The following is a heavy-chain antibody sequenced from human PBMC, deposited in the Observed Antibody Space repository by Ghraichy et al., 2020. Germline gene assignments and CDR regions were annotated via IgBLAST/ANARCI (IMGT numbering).Heavy chain of an antibody. J-gene: IGHJ2*01. V-gene: IGHV6-1*01. CDR3: ARGGYCSSTSCYFGYFDL. CDR1: GDSVSSNSAA. Sequence: SQTLSLTCAISGDSVSSNSAAWNWIRQSPSRGLEWLGRTYYRSKWYNDYAVSVKSRITINPDTSKNQFSLQLNSVTPEDTAVYYCARGGYCSSTSCYFGYFDLWGRGTLVTVSS. D-gene: IGHD2-2*01. CDR2: TYYRSKWYN.